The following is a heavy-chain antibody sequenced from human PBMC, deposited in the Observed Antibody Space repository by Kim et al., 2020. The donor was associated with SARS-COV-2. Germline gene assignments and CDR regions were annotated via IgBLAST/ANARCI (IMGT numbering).Heavy chain of an antibody. CDR2: IYYSGST. J-gene: IGHJ3*02. Sequence: SETLSLTCTVSGGSISSSSYYWGWIRQPPGKGLEWIGSIYYSGSTYYNPSLKSRVTISVDTSKNQFSLKLSSVTAADTAVYYCASLVLYVESFADTAMVMNAFDIWGQGTMVTVSS. CDR1: GGSISSSSYY. D-gene: IGHD5-18*01. CDR3: ASLVLYVESFADTAMVMNAFDI. V-gene: IGHV4-39*01.